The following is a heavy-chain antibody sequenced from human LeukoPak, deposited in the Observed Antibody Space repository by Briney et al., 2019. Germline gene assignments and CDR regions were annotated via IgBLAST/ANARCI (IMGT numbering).Heavy chain of an antibody. V-gene: IGHV1-69*04. Sequence: WASVKVSCKASGGTFSSYAISWVRQAPGQGLEWMGRIIPIFGIANYAQKFQGRVTITADKSTSTAYMELSRLRSDDTAVYYCASDLGADSSGIYYYYGMDVWGHGTTVTVSS. CDR3: ASDLGADSSGIYYYYGMDV. CDR1: GGTFSSYA. J-gene: IGHJ6*02. CDR2: IIPIFGIA. D-gene: IGHD3-22*01.